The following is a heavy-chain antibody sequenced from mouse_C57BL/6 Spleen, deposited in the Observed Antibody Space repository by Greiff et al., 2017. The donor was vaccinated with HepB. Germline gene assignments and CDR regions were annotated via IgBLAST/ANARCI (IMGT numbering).Heavy chain of an antibody. V-gene: IGHV5-12*01. CDR2: ISNGGGST. CDR1: GFTFSDYY. CDR3: ARSSSYPAWFAY. J-gene: IGHJ3*01. D-gene: IGHD1-1*01. Sequence: EVNVVESGGGLVQPGGSLKLSCAASGFTFSDYYMYWVRQTPEKRLEWVAYISNGGGSTYYPDTVKGRFTISRDNAKNTLYLQMSRLKSEDTAMYYCARSSSYPAWFAYWGQGTLVTVSA.